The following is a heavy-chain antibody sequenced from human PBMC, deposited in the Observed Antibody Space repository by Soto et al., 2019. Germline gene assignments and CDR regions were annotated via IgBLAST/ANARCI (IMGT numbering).Heavy chain of an antibody. J-gene: IGHJ4*02. CDR2: ISDSSTFT. Sequence: QVQLLESGGGLVKPGGSLRLSCAASGYTFSDHYMSWIRQAPGKGLEWVSHISDSSTFTNYADSVKGRFTISRDNAKNSVYQQMNSLRAEDPAVYYCERGGSYYLDYWGQGTLVTVSS. CDR1: GYTFSDHY. D-gene: IGHD1-26*01. V-gene: IGHV3-11*03. CDR3: ERGGSYYLDY.